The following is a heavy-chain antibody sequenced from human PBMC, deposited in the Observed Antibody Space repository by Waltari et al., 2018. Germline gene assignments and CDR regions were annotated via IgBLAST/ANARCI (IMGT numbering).Heavy chain of an antibody. J-gene: IGHJ3*02. CDR1: GHPFGRYV. V-gene: IGHV1-18*01. Sequence: HLLQSEEEVKKPGDSMKVPCQASGHPFGRYVVAWVGQAPGPGHEGTGGNSLDNDDTIYAGTYQSRVSLNADTPTMTANLEMRGIRSVYTAMYYCARGCHGERLRVAAFDSWGQGTRITFSA. CDR3: ARGCHGERLRVAAFDS. D-gene: IGHD2-21*01. CDR2: NSLDNDDT.